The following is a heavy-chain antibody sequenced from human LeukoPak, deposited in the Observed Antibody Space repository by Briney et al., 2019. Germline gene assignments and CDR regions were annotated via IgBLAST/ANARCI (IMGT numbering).Heavy chain of an antibody. CDR3: ARDYGGYSYGNYYFDY. V-gene: IGHV4-59*01. CDR1: GGSINTYY. D-gene: IGHD5-18*01. CDR2: IYYGGST. J-gene: IGHJ4*02. Sequence: PSETLSLTCTVSGGSINTYYWNWIRQPPGKGLEWIGYIYYGGSTNYNPSLKSRVTISVDTSKNQFSLKLSSVTAADTAVYYCARDYGGYSYGNYYFDYWGQGTLVTVSS.